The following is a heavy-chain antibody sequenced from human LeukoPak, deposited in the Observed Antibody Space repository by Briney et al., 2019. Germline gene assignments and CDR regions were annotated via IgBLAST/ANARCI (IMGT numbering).Heavy chain of an antibody. D-gene: IGHD3-22*01. CDR1: GYTFTSYY. Sequence: ASVEVSCKASGYTFTSYYMHWVRQAPGQGLEWMGIINPSGGSTSYAQKFQGRVTMTRDTSTSTVYMELSSLRSEDTAVYYCARDHTDYYDSSGSGAFDIWGQGTMVTVSS. J-gene: IGHJ3*02. CDR3: ARDHTDYYDSSGSGAFDI. V-gene: IGHV1-46*01. CDR2: INPSGGST.